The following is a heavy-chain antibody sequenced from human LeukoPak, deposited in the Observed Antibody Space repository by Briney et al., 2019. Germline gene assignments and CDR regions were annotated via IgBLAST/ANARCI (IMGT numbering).Heavy chain of an antibody. V-gene: IGHV4-59*01. CDR3: ARRGSSSGQWGYYYYMDV. CDR1: GGSISSYY. J-gene: IGHJ6*03. Sequence: SETLSLTCTVSGGSISSYYWSWIRQPPGKGLEWIGYIYYSGSTNYNPSLKSRVTISVDTSKNQFSLKLSSVTAADTAVYYCARRGSSSGQWGYYYYMDVWGKGTTVTVSS. D-gene: IGHD6-6*01. CDR2: IYYSGST.